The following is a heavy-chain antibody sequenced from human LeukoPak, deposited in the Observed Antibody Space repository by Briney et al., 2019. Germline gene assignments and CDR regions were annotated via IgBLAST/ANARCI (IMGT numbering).Heavy chain of an antibody. CDR3: ARLEYMVRGVIY. CDR1: GGSISSSSYY. Sequence: SETLSLTCTVSGGSISSSSYYWGWIRQPPGKGLEWIGSIYYSGSTYYNPSLKSRVTISVDTSKNQFSLKLSSVTAADTAVYYCARLEYMVRGVIYCGQGTLVTVSS. CDR2: IYYSGST. J-gene: IGHJ4*02. D-gene: IGHD3-10*01. V-gene: IGHV4-39*01.